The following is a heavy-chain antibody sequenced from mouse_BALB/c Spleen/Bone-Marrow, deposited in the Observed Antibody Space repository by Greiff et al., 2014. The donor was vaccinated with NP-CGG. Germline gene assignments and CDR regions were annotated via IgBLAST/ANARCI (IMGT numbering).Heavy chain of an antibody. D-gene: IGHD2-4*01. CDR2: ISSSGSYT. CDR3: SRLRMITTYFDV. CDR1: GFTFSTYA. Sequence: EVKLMESGGGLAKPGGSLQLSCAASGFTFSTYAMSWVRQTPEKRLEWVATISSSGSYTYYPDSVKGRFTISRDNAKNTLYLQMNSLRSEDTAMFYCSRLRMITTYFDVWGAGTTVTVSS. V-gene: IGHV5-9-3*01. J-gene: IGHJ1*01.